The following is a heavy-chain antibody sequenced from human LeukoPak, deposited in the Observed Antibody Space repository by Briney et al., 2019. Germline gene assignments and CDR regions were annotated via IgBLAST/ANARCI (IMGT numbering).Heavy chain of an antibody. Sequence: GGSLRLSCAASGFTFSSYNMNWVRQAPGKGLEWVSSISSSSTYIYYAESMKGRFTISRDNAKNSLYLQMNSLRAEDTAVYYCARAAYSSTWYSRYFDLWGRGTLVTVSS. D-gene: IGHD6-13*01. CDR1: GFTFSSYN. CDR2: ISSSSTYI. J-gene: IGHJ2*01. CDR3: ARAAYSSTWYSRYFDL. V-gene: IGHV3-21*01.